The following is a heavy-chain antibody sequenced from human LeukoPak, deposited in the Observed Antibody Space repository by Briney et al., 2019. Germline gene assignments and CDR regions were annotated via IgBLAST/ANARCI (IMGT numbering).Heavy chain of an antibody. CDR3: TSRKEYSTSSVYY. D-gene: IGHD6-6*01. J-gene: IGHJ4*02. Sequence: GGSLRLSCAASGFTFTNYVMTWIRQAPGKGLEWIPTISVSGATTYYADSVQGRFTISRDNSKNTLSLRMNNLRAEDSAIYYCTSRKEYSTSSVYYWGQGTLVTVSS. CDR1: GFTFTNYV. CDR2: ISVSGATT. V-gene: IGHV3-23*01.